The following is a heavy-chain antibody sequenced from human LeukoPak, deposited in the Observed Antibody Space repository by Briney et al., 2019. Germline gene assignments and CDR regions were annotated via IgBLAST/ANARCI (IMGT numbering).Heavy chain of an antibody. V-gene: IGHV3-30*04. CDR2: ISYDGSNK. CDR1: GFTFSSYA. J-gene: IGHJ4*02. CDR3: ARDRSGSYSPYFDY. D-gene: IGHD3-10*01. Sequence: GGSLRLSCAASGFTFSSYAMHWVRQAPGKGLEWVAVISYDGSNKYYADSVKGRFTISRDNSKNTLYLQMNSLRAEDTAVYYCARDRSGSYSPYFDYWGQGTLVTVSS.